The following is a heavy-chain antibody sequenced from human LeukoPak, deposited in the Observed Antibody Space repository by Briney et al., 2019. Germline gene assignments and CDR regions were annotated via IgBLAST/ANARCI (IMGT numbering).Heavy chain of an antibody. D-gene: IGHD3-3*01. CDR3: ARGEVDFWSAPGAFDI. V-gene: IGHV4-4*07. CDR2: IYTSGST. J-gene: IGHJ3*02. CDR1: GGSISSYY. Sequence: SETLSLTCTVSGGSISSYYWSWIRQPAGKGLEWIGRIYTSGSTNYNPSLKSRVTMSVDTSKNQFSLKLSSVTAADTAVYYCARGEVDFWSAPGAFDIWGQGTMVTVSS.